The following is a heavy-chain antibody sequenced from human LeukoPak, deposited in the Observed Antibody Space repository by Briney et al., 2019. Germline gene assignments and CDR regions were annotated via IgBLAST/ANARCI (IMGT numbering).Heavy chain of an antibody. CDR2: IRYDGSNK. J-gene: IGHJ4*02. Sequence: GGSLRLSCAASGFTFSSYGVHWVRQAPGKGLEWVAFIRYDGSNKYYADSVKGRFTISRDNSKSTLYLQMNSLRAEDTAVYYCAKGQVPAATFFDYWGQGTLVTVSS. CDR3: AKGQVPAATFFDY. V-gene: IGHV3-30*02. CDR1: GFTFSSYG. D-gene: IGHD2-2*01.